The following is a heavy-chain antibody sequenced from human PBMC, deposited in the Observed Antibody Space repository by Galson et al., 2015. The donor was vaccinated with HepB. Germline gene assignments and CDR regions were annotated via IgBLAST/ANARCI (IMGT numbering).Heavy chain of an antibody. CDR2: INPKIGVT. Sequence: SVKVSCKASGYIFTDHYIHWMRQAPGQGPEWMGWINPKIGVTSSAHKFQGRLSMTRDTSINTAYMELNRVTPDDTAVYYCARGGRIVRDDSGVFIAPWGQGTLVTISS. CDR3: ARGGRIVRDDSGVFIAP. J-gene: IGHJ5*02. D-gene: IGHD3-10*01. CDR1: GYIFTDHY. V-gene: IGHV1-2*07.